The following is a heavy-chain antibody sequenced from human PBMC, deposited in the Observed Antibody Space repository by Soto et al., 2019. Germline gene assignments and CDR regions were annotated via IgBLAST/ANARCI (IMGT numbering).Heavy chain of an antibody. J-gene: IGHJ3*01. D-gene: IGHD6-19*01. Sequence: GGSLRLSCGAYGFIFTNYSMNWVRPAPGKGRECVSVIGGRGNSAYYSDSVQGRFTISKDTANNTISIQMSSXAYAQTAIYYSVIEGSGPFDFRSRRTMVTLSS. CDR3: VIEGSGPFDF. CDR2: IGGRGNSA. CDR1: GFIFTNYS. V-gene: IGHV3-23*01.